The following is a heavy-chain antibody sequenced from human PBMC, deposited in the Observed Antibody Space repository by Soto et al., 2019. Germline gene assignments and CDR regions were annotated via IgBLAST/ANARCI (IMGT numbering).Heavy chain of an antibody. Sequence: GGSLRLSCAASGFTFDDYAMHWVRQAPGKGLEWVSGINWDSDTIGYADSVKGRFTVSRDNAKGSLLLQMSSLRAEDTAVYFCAMSNSNDLYYHFEAWGQGTPVTVSS. J-gene: IGHJ4*02. D-gene: IGHD3-22*01. V-gene: IGHV3-9*01. CDR2: INWDSDTI. CDR1: GFTFDDYA. CDR3: AMSNSNDLYYHFEA.